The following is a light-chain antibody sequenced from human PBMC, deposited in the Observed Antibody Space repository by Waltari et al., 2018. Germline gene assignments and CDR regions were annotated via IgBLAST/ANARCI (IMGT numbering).Light chain of an antibody. CDR1: RGISSY. V-gene: IGKV1-9*01. CDR2: AAS. J-gene: IGKJ1*01. CDR3: QQVNTYSWT. Sequence: DIHLTQSPSYLSASVGDRVTITCRASRGISSYLAWYQQKPRKAPKLLIYAASTLQSGVPLRVSGSGSGTEFTLTISSLQPEDFATYYCQQVNTYSWTFGQGTKVEIK.